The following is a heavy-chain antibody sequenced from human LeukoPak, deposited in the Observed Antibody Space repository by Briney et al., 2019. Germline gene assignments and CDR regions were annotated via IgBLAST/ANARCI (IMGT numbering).Heavy chain of an antibody. CDR1: GESFSGHF. CDR2: ISDNGRT. D-gene: IGHD6-19*01. Sequence: SETLSLTCAVYGESFSGHFWSWIRQAPEKGLEWIGEISDNGRTHTNLSLESRVTISVDTSKNQFSLRLTSVTAADRAVYYCARGYSSGLQVDAFDIWGQGTMVTVSS. V-gene: IGHV4-34*01. CDR3: ARGYSSGLQVDAFDI. J-gene: IGHJ3*02.